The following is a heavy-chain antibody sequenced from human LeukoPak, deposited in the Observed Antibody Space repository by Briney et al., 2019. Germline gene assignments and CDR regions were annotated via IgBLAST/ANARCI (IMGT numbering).Heavy chain of an antibody. CDR1: GFSFNNHW. CDR2: INQDGTEK. CDR3: AREHGSGGFDY. D-gene: IGHD3-10*01. V-gene: IGHV3-7*01. J-gene: IGHJ4*02. Sequence: PGGSLRLSCVVSGFSFNNHWMSWVRQAAGKSLEWVANINQDGTEKYYVGSVKGRFTISRDNAKNTLDLQMDSLRAEDTAVYYCAREHGSGGFDYWGQGTLVTVSS.